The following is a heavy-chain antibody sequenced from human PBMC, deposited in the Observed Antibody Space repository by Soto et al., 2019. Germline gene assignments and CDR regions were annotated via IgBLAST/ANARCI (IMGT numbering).Heavy chain of an antibody. CDR3: ARLISGTYEAFDI. Sequence: SETLSLTCAVSGYSISSSNWWGWIRQPPGKGLEWIGYIYYSGSTNYNPSLKSRVTMSVDTSKNQFSLKLSSVTAVDTAVYYCARLISGTYEAFDIWGQGTMVTVSS. J-gene: IGHJ3*02. CDR1: GYSISSSNW. V-gene: IGHV4-28*01. D-gene: IGHD1-26*01. CDR2: IYYSGST.